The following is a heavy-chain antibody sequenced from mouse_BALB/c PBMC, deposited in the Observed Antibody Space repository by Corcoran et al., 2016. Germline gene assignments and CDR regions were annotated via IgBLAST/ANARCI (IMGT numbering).Heavy chain of an antibody. V-gene: IGHV9-2-1*01. D-gene: IGHD3-2*01. J-gene: IGHJ2*01. CDR3: AREETARATCYFDY. CDR2: INTETGEP. Sequence: QIQLVQSGPELKKPGETVKISCKASGYTFTVYSMHWVKQAPGKGLKWMGWINTETGEPTYADDFKGRFAFSLETSASTAYLQINNLKNEDMATYFCAREETARATCYFDYWGQGTTLTVSS. CDR1: GYTFTVYS.